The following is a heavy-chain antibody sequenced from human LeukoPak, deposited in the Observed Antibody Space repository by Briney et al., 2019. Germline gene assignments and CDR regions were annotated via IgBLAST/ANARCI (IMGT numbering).Heavy chain of an antibody. CDR1: RYTFNGCY. CDR2: INPNSGGT. CDR3: ARVSSDFWTGYYY. Sequence: GASVKVSCQASRYTFNGCYMHWVRQAPGQGLEWMGWINPNSGGTNYARKFQGRVTMTRDTSISTAYMELSRLRSDDTAVYYCARVSSDFWTGYYYWGQGTLVTVSS. D-gene: IGHD3/OR15-3a*01. J-gene: IGHJ4*02. V-gene: IGHV1-2*02.